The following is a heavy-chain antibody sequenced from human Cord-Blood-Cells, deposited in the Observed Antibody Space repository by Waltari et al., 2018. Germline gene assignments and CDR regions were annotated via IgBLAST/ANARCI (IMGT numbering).Heavy chain of an antibody. D-gene: IGHD6-13*01. CDR3: ARDLISAAAAGTSGGY. Sequence: GQGLEWMGWISAYNGNTNYAQKLQGRVTMTTDTSTSTAYMELRSLRSDDTAVYYCARDLISAAAAGTSGGYWGQGTLVTVSS. V-gene: IGHV1-18*01. J-gene: IGHJ4*02. CDR2: ISAYNGNT.